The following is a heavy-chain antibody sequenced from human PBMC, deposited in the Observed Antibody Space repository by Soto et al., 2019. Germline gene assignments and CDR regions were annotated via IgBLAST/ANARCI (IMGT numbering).Heavy chain of an antibody. D-gene: IGHD2-8*02. CDR2: ISSSSSYT. CDR1: GFTFSDYY. CDR3: ARDPLMAVYAVDQKDAFDI. Sequence: GGSLRLSCAASGFTFSDYYMSWIRQAPGKGLEWVSYISSSSSYTNYADSVKGRFTISRDNAKNSLYLQMNSLRAEDTAVYYCARDPLMAVYAVDQKDAFDIWGQGTMVTVSS. J-gene: IGHJ3*02. V-gene: IGHV3-11*06.